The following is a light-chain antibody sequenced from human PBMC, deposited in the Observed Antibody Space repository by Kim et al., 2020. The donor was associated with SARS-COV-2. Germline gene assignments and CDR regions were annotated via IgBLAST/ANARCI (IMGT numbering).Light chain of an antibody. V-gene: IGLV3-21*04. CDR1: NIGSNS. Sequence: LTQPPSLSVAPGKTARITCGGDNIGSNSVHWYQQKPGQAPILVIHYDDNRPSGIPERFSGSNSGNTATLSISRVEAGDDADYYCQVWDSSSDHVVFGGGTQLTVL. J-gene: IGLJ2*01. CDR3: QVWDSSSDHVV. CDR2: YDD.